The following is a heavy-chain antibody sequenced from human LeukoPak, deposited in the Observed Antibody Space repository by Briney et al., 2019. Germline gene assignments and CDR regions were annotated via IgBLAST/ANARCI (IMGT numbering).Heavy chain of an antibody. CDR3: ARVFAGDYGGTLVFDY. Sequence: KSSETLSLTCTVSGGSISSGGYYWSWIRQHPGKDLEWIGYIYYSGSTYYNPSLKSRVTISVDTSKNQFSLKLSSVTAADTAVYYCARVFAGDYGGTLVFDYWGQGTLVTVSS. V-gene: IGHV4-31*03. CDR1: GGSISSGGYY. J-gene: IGHJ4*02. CDR2: IYYSGST. D-gene: IGHD4-23*01.